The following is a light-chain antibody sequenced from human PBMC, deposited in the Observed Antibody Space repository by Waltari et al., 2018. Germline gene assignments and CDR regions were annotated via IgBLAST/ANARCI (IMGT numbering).Light chain of an antibody. V-gene: IGKV1-5*03. J-gene: IGKJ4*01. CDR3: SGLI. CDR1: QTLTGW. Sequence: QLTQSPSSLSAFVGDRVTITCRSSQTLTGWLAWLQQRPGKAPKLLSYNTSVLETGVPSRCSGSGSGTEFTLTIYNFQPDDVGTYYCSGLIFGGGTQVDIK. CDR2: NTS.